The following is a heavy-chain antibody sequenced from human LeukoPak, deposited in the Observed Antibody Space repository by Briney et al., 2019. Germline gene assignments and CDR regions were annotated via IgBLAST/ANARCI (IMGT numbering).Heavy chain of an antibody. CDR3: ARQQLALFDY. Sequence: SETLSLTCTVSGGSISSSSYYWGWIRQPPGKGLEWIGSIYYSGSTYYNPSLKSRVTISVDTSKNQFSLKLSSVTAADTAVYYCARQQLALFDYWGQGTLVTVSS. D-gene: IGHD6-13*01. CDR1: GGSISSSSYY. V-gene: IGHV4-39*01. CDR2: IYYSGST. J-gene: IGHJ4*02.